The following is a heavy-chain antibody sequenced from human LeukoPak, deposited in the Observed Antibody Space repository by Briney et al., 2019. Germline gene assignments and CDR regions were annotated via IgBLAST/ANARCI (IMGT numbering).Heavy chain of an antibody. CDR2: IYHSGST. CDR3: PRTYYCGGDCYDEEGFDY. D-gene: IGHD2-21*02. CDR1: GGSISSGGYS. Sequence: SQTLSLTCAVSGGSISSGGYSWSWIRQPPGKGLEWIGYIYHSGSTYYNPSLKSRVTISVDRSKNQFSLKLSSVTAADTAVYYCPRTYYCGGDCYDEEGFDYWGQGTLVTVSS. V-gene: IGHV4-30-2*01. J-gene: IGHJ4*02.